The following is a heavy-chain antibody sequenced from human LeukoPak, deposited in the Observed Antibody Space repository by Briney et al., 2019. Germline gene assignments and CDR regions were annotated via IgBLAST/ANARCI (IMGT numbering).Heavy chain of an antibody. CDR3: ATDPPWEPDWESDAFDL. V-gene: IGHV3-7*01. Sequence: PGGSLRLSCVGSGFSFSSTYWMTWVRQAPGKGLEWVANIKQDGSKKYYVDSVKGRFTISRDNAKNSLYLQMNTLRVEDTALYYCATDPPWEPDWESDAFDLWGQGTMVTVSS. J-gene: IGHJ3*01. CDR2: IKQDGSKK. D-gene: IGHD1-14*01. CDR1: GFSFSSTYW.